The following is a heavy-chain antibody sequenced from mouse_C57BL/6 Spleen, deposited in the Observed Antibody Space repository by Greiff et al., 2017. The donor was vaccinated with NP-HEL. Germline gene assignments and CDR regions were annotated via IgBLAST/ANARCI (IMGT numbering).Heavy chain of an antibody. Sequence: QVQLQQSGPELVKPGASVKISCKASGYAFSSSWMNWVKQRPGKGLEWIGRIYPGDGDTNYNGKFKGKATLTADKSSSTAYMQLSSLTSEDSAVYFCAREEANWDVFDYWGKGTTLTVSS. CDR3: AREEANWDVFDY. CDR1: GYAFSSSW. J-gene: IGHJ2*01. D-gene: IGHD4-1*01. V-gene: IGHV1-82*01. CDR2: IYPGDGDT.